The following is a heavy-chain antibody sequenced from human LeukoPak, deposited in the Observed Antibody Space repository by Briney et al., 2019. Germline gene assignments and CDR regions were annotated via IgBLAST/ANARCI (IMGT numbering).Heavy chain of an antibody. CDR3: ARAPRRGYYGSGSYYWFDP. D-gene: IGHD3-10*01. Sequence: SETLSLTCAVYGGSFSGYYWSWIRQPPGKGLEWIGEINHSGSTNYNPSLKSRVTISVDTSKNQFSLKLSSETAADTAVYYCARAPRRGYYGSGSYYWFDPWGQGTLVTVSS. V-gene: IGHV4-34*01. J-gene: IGHJ5*02. CDR2: INHSGST. CDR1: GGSFSGYY.